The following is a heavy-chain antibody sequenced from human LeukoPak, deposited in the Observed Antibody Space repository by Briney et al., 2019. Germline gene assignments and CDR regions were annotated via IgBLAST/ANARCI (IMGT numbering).Heavy chain of an antibody. J-gene: IGHJ3*02. V-gene: IGHV4-38-2*01. CDR1: GYSISSGYY. CDR2: IYHSGST. CDR3: ARQSGGSVVVIARNAFDI. Sequence: PSETLSLTCAVSGYSISSGYYWGWTRQPPGKGLEWIGSIYHSGSTYYNPSLKSRVTISVDTSKNQFSLKLSSVTAAVTAVYYCARQSGGSVVVIARNAFDIWGQGTMVTVSS. D-gene: IGHD2-21*01.